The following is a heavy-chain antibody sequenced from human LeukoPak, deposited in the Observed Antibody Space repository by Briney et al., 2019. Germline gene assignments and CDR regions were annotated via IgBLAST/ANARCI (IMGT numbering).Heavy chain of an antibody. J-gene: IGHJ4*02. CDR3: ARGIAAAGTNFDY. CDR2: IYYSGST. Sequence: SQTLSLTCTVSGGSISSGDYYWSWIRQPPGKGLEWIGYIYYSGSTYYNPSLKSRVTISVDTSKNQFSLKLSSVTAADTAVYYCARGIAAAGTNFDYSGQGTLVTVSS. CDR1: GGSISSGDYY. V-gene: IGHV4-30-4*01. D-gene: IGHD6-13*01.